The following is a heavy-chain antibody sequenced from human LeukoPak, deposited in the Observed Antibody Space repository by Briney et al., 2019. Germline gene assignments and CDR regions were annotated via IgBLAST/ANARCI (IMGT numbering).Heavy chain of an antibody. V-gene: IGHV1-18*01. CDR2: ISAYNGNT. Sequence: ASVKVSCKASGYTFTSYGISWVRQAPGQGLEWMGWISAYNGNTNYAQKLQGRVTMTTDSSTSTAYMELRSLRSDDTAVYYCAGTTAARSFGYWGQGTLVTVSS. CDR3: AGTTAARSFGY. D-gene: IGHD6-6*01. J-gene: IGHJ4*02. CDR1: GYTFTSYG.